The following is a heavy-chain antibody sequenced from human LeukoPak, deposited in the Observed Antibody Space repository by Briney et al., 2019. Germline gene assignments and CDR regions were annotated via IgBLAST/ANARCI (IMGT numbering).Heavy chain of an antibody. CDR1: GGSFSGYY. J-gene: IGHJ5*02. CDR3: ARGPPYYDFWSGYYAKWFDP. D-gene: IGHD3-3*01. V-gene: IGHV4-34*01. CDR2: INHSGST. Sequence: SETLSLTCAVYGGSFSGYYWSWIRQPPGKGLEWIGEINHSGSTNYNPSLKSRVTISVDTSKNQFSLKLSSVTAADTAVYYCARGPPYYDFWSGYYAKWFDPWGQGTLVTVSS.